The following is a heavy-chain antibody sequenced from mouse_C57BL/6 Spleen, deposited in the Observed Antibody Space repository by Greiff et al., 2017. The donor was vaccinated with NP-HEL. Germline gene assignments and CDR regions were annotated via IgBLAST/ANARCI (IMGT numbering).Heavy chain of an antibody. Sequence: QVQLQQPGAELVRPGSSVKLSCKASGYTFTSYWMHWVKQRPIQGLEWIGNIDPSDSETHYNQKFKDKATLTVDKSSSTAYMQLSSLTSEDSAVYYCARSGGLRRYFDVWGTGTTVTVSS. J-gene: IGHJ1*03. V-gene: IGHV1-52*01. CDR2: IDPSDSET. CDR1: GYTFTSYW. CDR3: ARSGGLRRYFDV. D-gene: IGHD2-4*01.